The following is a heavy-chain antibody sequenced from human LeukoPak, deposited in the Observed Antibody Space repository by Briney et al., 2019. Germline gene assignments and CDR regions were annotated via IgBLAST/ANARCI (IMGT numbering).Heavy chain of an antibody. CDR3: AKDPTSYGDYPY. Sequence: GGSLRLSCAASGFTFSSYAMSWVRQAPGKGLEWVSGLSGTGDITYYADSVKGRFTVSRDNSKNTLYLQMNSLRVEDTAVYYCAKDPTSYGDYPYGGQGTLVTVSS. CDR1: GFTFSSYA. CDR2: LSGTGDIT. V-gene: IGHV3-23*01. J-gene: IGHJ4*02. D-gene: IGHD4-17*01.